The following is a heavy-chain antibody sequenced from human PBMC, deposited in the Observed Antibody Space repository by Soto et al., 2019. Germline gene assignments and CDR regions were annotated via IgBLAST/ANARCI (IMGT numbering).Heavy chain of an antibody. J-gene: IGHJ4*02. D-gene: IGHD2-21*02. CDR3: AKQPTPAVTGPDY. CDR1: GGSISSNNW. V-gene: IGHV4-4*02. CDR2: IYHSGST. Sequence: QVQLQESGPGLVKPSGTLSLTCAVSGGSISSNNWWSWVRQPPGKGLEWIGEIYHSGSTDYNPSLKSRVTISVDKSTNQFSLKLSSVTAADTAVYYCAKQPTPAVTGPDYWGQGTLVTVSS.